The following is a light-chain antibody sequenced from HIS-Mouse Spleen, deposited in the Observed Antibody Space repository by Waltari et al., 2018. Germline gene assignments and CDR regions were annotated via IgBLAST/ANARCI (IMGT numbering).Light chain of an antibody. Sequence: EIVLTQSPATLSLSPGERDTPPCRASQSVSSYLAWYQQKPGQAPRLLIYDASNRATGIPARFSGSGSGTDFTLTISSLEPEDFAVYYCQQRSNWPLTFGGGTKVEIK. V-gene: IGKV3-11*01. J-gene: IGKJ4*01. CDR3: QQRSNWPLT. CDR1: QSVSSY. CDR2: DAS.